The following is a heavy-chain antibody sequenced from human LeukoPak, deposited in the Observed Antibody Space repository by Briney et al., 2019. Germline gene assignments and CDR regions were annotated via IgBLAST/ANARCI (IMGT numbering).Heavy chain of an antibody. CDR2: IKKDGSDA. J-gene: IGHJ5*02. V-gene: IGHV3-7*01. CDR3: LQYDAGSA. D-gene: IGHD3-10*01. CDR1: GFTFKNSW. Sequence: GGSLRLSCAASGFTFKNSWMTWVRQAPGKGLEWVANIKKDGSDAYYVDSVKGRFTISRDNAQNSLFLQMNSLRAEDTALYYCLQYDAGSAWGQGTLVTVPS.